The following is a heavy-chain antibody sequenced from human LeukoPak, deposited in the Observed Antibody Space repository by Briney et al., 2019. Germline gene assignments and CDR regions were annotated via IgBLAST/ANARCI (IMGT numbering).Heavy chain of an antibody. CDR3: ARRAETTEIFDY. CDR1: GYSFTSYW. CDR2: IYPGDSDT. V-gene: IGHV5-51*01. D-gene: IGHD1-1*01. Sequence: PGESLKISCKGSGYSFTSYWIGWVRQMPGKGLEWMGIIYPGDSDTRYSPSFQGQVTISADKSINTAYLQWSSLKASDSAVYYCARRAETTEIFDYWGQGTLVTVSS. J-gene: IGHJ4*02.